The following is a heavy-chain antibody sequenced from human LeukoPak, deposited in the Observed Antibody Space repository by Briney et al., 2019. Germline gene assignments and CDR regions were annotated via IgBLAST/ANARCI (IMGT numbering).Heavy chain of an antibody. V-gene: IGHV1-18*01. CDR2: ISAYNGNT. CDR1: GYTFTSYG. Sequence: ASVKVSCKASGYTFTSYGISWVRQAPGQGLEWMGWISAYNGNTNYAQKLQGRDTMTTDTSTSTAYMELRSLRSDDTAVYYCARDHSSGSRWAFDIWGQGTMVTVSS. CDR3: ARDHSSGSRWAFDI. D-gene: IGHD3-22*01. J-gene: IGHJ3*02.